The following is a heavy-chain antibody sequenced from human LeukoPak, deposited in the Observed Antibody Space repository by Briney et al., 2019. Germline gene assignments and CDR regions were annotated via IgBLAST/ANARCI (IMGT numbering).Heavy chain of an antibody. D-gene: IGHD2-15*01. CDR3: AKNGDRGAYCSGGSCHPYYYYYMDV. CDR2: VSSNGGTT. Sequence: GGTLRLSCAASGFTFSSYGMSWVRQAPGKGLEWVSAVSSNGGTTYYADSVKGRFTISRDNSKNTLSLQMNSLRAEDTAIYYCAKNGDRGAYCSGGSCHPYYYYYMDVWGKGTTVTISS. V-gene: IGHV3-23*01. CDR1: GFTFSSYG. J-gene: IGHJ6*03.